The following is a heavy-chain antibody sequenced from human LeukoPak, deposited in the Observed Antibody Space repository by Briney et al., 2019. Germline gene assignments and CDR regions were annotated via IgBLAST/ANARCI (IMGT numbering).Heavy chain of an antibody. J-gene: IGHJ4*02. CDR3: VRGPTRYYFDY. D-gene: IGHD1-1*01. V-gene: IGHV4-59*01. CDR1: GGSISSDY. Sequence: PSETLSLTCTVSGGSISSDYWSWIRQPPGKGLEWIGYIYYRGSTNYNPSLKSRVTISVDTSKNQFSLKLSSVTAADTAVYFCVRGPTRYYFDYWGQGTLVTVSS. CDR2: IYYRGST.